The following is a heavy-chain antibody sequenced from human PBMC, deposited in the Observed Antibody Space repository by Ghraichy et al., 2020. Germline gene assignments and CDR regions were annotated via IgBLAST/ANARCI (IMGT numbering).Heavy chain of an antibody. V-gene: IGHV3-23*01. J-gene: IGHJ4*02. D-gene: IGHD2-2*01. CDR3: ARKPYCDGTSCYAFDS. CDR1: GFTFGTYA. CDR2: ISAVAGTNT. Sequence: GGSLRLSCAASGFTFGTYAMGWVRQAPGKGLEWVATISAVAGTNTFFGGSVEGRFTISRDNARNTLYLQMNGLRAEDTAVYFCARKPYCDGTSCYAFDSWGQGTLVTVSS.